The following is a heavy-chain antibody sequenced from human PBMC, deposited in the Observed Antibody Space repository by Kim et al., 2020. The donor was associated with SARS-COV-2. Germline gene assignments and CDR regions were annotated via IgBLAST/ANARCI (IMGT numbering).Heavy chain of an antibody. V-gene: IGHV4-61*02. CDR3: ARGEGGAVQP. Sequence: SETLSLTCTVSGGSISSGSYYWSWIRQPAGKGLEWIGRIYTSGSTNYNPSLKSRVTISVDTSKNQFSLKLSSVTAADTAVYYCARGEGGAVQPWGQGTLVTVSS. D-gene: IGHD3-16*01. CDR2: IYTSGST. CDR1: GGSISSGSYY. J-gene: IGHJ5*02.